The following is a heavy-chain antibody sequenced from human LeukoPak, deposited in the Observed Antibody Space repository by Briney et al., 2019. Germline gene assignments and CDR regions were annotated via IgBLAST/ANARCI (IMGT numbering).Heavy chain of an antibody. D-gene: IGHD5-18*01. CDR3: ARYGDTAMGPIDY. V-gene: IGHV4-34*01. Sequence: SEALSLTCAVYGGSFSGYYWSWIRQPPGKGLEWIGEINHSGSTNYNPSLKSRVTISVDTSKNQFSLKSSSVTAVDTAVYYCARYGDTAMGPIDYWGQGTLVTVSS. CDR1: GGSFSGYY. J-gene: IGHJ4*02. CDR2: INHSGST.